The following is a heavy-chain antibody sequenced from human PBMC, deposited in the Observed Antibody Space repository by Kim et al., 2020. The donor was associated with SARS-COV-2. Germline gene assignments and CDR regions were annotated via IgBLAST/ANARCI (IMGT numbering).Heavy chain of an antibody. Sequence: SLKSRVTISVDTSKNQFSRKLGSVTAADTAVYYCARGITIFGVVTNGMDVWGQGTTVTVSS. CDR3: ARGITIFGVVTNGMDV. D-gene: IGHD3-3*01. J-gene: IGHJ6*02. V-gene: IGHV4-31*02.